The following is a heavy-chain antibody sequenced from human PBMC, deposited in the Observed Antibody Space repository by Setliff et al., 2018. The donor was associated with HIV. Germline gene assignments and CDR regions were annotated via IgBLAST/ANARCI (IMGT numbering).Heavy chain of an antibody. CDR1: GFTVSSNY. CDR2: IYGGGTT. V-gene: IGHV3-66*01. CDR3: ARVYSMGAFDI. J-gene: IGHJ3*02. D-gene: IGHD4-4*01. Sequence: GGSLRLSCAASGFTVSSNYMSWVRQAPGKGLEWVSVIYGGGTTYYADSVKGRFTISRDNSKNTLYLQMNTLRAEDTAVYYCARVYSMGAFDIWGQGTMVTVSS.